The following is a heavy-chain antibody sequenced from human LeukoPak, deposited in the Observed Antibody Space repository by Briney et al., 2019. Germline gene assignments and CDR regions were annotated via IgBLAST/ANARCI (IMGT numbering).Heavy chain of an antibody. CDR3: ARDVSSKSFDY. Sequence: PGGSLRLSCAASGFTFSSYSMNWVRQAPGKGLEWVSSISSSSSYIYYADSVKGRFTISRDNAKNSLYLQMDSLRAEDTAMYYCARDVSSKSFDYWGQGTLVTVSS. J-gene: IGHJ4*02. V-gene: IGHV3-21*01. CDR1: GFTFSSYS. CDR2: ISSSSSYI. D-gene: IGHD2-2*01.